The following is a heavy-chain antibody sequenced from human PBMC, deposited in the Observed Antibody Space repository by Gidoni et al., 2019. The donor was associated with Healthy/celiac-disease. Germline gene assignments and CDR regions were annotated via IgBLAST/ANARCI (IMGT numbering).Heavy chain of an antibody. CDR3: ARGGMTTVTTAPGYFDY. D-gene: IGHD4-17*01. J-gene: IGHJ4*02. CDR1: GGSISSGNW. V-gene: IGHV4-4*02. CDR2: IYHSGST. Sequence: QVQLQESGPGLVKPSGTLSLTCAVSGGSISSGNWWRWVRQPPGKGLEWIGEIYHSGSTNYNPSLKSRVTISVDKSKNQFSLKLSSVTAADTAVYYCARGGMTTVTTAPGYFDYWGQGTLVTVSS.